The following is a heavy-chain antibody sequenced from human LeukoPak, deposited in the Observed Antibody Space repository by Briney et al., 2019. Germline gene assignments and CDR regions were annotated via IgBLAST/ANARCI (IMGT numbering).Heavy chain of an antibody. J-gene: IGHJ4*02. CDR1: GFTVSSNY. CDR2: IYSADSA. V-gene: IGHV3-53*01. Sequence: QPGRSLRLSCAASGFTVSSNYMSWVRQAPGKGLEWVSVIYSADSAYYADSVRGRFTISRDNSKNTLYLQMNSLRADDTAVYYCAREVGGGATNYFDYWGQGTLVTVSS. D-gene: IGHD1-26*01. CDR3: AREVGGGATNYFDY.